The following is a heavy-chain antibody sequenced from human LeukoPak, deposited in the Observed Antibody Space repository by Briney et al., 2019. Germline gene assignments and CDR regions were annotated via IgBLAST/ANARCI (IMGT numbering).Heavy chain of an antibody. CDR2: IYPGDSDT. D-gene: IGHD3-10*01. J-gene: IGHJ4*02. V-gene: IGHV5-51*01. CDR1: GYSFTSYW. CDR3: ARRPLWFGESPEYYFDY. Sequence: GESLKISCKGSGYSFTSYWIGWVRQMPGKGLEWMGIIYPGDSDTRYSPSFQGQVTISADKSISTAYLQWSSLKASDTAMYYCARRPLWFGESPEYYFDYWGQGTWSPSPQ.